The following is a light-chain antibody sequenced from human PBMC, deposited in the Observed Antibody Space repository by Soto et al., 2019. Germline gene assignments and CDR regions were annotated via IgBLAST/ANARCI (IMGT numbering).Light chain of an antibody. CDR1: QSISSNY. CDR2: GAS. J-gene: IGKJ1*01. V-gene: IGKV3-20*01. CDR3: QQDGSSPRT. Sequence: EIVLTQSPGTLSMSPGERATLSCRASQSISSNYLAWYQQKPGQAPRLLIYGASSRATGIPDRFSGSGSGTDFTLTISRLEAEDVAVYYCQQDGSSPRTFGQGTKVEFK.